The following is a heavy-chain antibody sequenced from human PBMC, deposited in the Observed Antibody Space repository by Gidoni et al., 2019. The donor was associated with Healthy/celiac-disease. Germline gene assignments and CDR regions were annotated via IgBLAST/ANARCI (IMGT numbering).Heavy chain of an antibody. CDR2: ISGSGGST. D-gene: IGHD4-17*01. V-gene: IGHV3-23*01. CDR1: GFTFSSHA. CDR3: AKDPRSPYGDHFGPVDY. Sequence: EVQLLESGGGLVQPGGSLRLSCAASGFTFSSHAMSWVRQAPGKGLEWVSVISGSGGSTYYADSVKGRFTISRDNSKNTLYLQMNSLRAEDTAVYYCAKDPRSPYGDHFGPVDYWGQGTLVTVSS. J-gene: IGHJ4*02.